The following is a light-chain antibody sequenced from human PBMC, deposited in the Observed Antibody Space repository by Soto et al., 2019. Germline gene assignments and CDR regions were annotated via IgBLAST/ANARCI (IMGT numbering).Light chain of an antibody. J-gene: IGKJ5*01. CDR1: QRVSSN. Sequence: ILMTQTPATQSVSPGERATLSCRASQRVSSNLARYQQKPGQAPRLRIYDASNRATGIPDRFSGSGSGTEFSFTVTSLQSEDFAVYYCQQYDQWPITFGQGTRLEIK. CDR2: DAS. CDR3: QQYDQWPIT. V-gene: IGKV3-15*01.